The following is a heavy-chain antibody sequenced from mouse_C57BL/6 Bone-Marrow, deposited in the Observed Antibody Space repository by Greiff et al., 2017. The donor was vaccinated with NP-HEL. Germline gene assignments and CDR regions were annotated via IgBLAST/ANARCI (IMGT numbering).Heavy chain of an antibody. CDR3: ARDHDYYYAMDY. CDR2: ISYDGSN. D-gene: IGHD2-4*01. Sequence: EVQLQESGPGLVKPSQSLSLTCSVTGYSITSGYYWNWIRQFPGNKLEWMGYISYDGSNNYNPSLKNRISITRDTSKNQFFLKLNSVTTEDTATYYCARDHDYYYAMDYWGQGTSVTVSS. J-gene: IGHJ4*01. CDR1: GYSITSGYY. V-gene: IGHV3-6*01.